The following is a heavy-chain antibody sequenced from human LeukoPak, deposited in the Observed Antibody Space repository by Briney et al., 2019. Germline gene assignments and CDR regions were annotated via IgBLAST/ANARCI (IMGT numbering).Heavy chain of an antibody. V-gene: IGHV4-59*01. CDR2: IYDSGST. J-gene: IGHJ4*02. D-gene: IGHD5-12*01. CDR1: GGSISSYY. CDR3: ARDSGAYDGNFDY. Sequence: SETLSLTCTASGGSISSYYWSWIRQPPGKGLEWIGNIYDSGSTNYNPSLKSRVTISVDTSKNQFSLKLSSVTAADTAVYYCARDSGAYDGNFDYWGQGTLVTVSS.